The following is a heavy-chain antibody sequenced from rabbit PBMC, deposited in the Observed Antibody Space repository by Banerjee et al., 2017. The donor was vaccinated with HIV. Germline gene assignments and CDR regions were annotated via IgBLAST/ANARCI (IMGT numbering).Heavy chain of an antibody. CDR3: ARGADDGVGYAVTRLDL. Sequence: QEQLVESGGGLVQPEGSLTLTCTASGFSFSSSYYMCWVRQAPGKGLEWIGTIYTGSGSTWYASWAKGRFTISKTSSTTVTLQMTSLTAADTATYFCARGADDGVGYAVTRLDLWGQGTLVTVS. J-gene: IGHJ3*01. CDR2: IYTGSGST. V-gene: IGHV1S45*01. CDR1: GFSFSSSYY. D-gene: IGHD6-1*01.